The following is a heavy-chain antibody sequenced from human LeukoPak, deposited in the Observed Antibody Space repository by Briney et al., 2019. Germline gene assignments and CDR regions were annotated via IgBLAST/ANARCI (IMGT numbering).Heavy chain of an antibody. D-gene: IGHD6-13*01. J-gene: IGHJ4*02. CDR2: INPNSGGT. CDR1: GYTFTGYY. CDR3: ARTPYSSSWYYFDY. Sequence: GSVKVSFKASGYTFTGYYMHWVRPAPGQGLEWMGWINPNSGGTNYAQKFQGRVTMTRDTSISTAYMELSRLRSDDTAVYYCARTPYSSSWYYFDYWGQGTLVTVSS. V-gene: IGHV1-2*02.